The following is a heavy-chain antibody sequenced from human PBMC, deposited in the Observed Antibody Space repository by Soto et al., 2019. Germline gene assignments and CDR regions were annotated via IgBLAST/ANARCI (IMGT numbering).Heavy chain of an antibody. J-gene: IGHJ6*03. V-gene: IGHV4-34*01. CDR1: GGSFSGYY. D-gene: IGHD3-10*01. CDR2: INHSGST. Sequence: ASETLSLTCAVYGGSFSGYYWSWIRQPPGKGLEWIGEINHSGSTNYNPSLKSRVTISVDTSKNQFSLKLSSVTAADTAVYYCARGPRGSGSYYYYYMDVWGKGTTVTVSS. CDR3: ARGPRGSGSYYYYYMDV.